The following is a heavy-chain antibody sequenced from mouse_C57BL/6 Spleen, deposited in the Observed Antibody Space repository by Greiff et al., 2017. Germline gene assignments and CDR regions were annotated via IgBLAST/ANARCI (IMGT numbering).Heavy chain of an antibody. J-gene: IGHJ2*01. D-gene: IGHD1-1*01. CDR1: GYTFTDYE. Sequence: QVQLQQSGAELVRPGASVTLSCKASGYTFTDYEMHWVKQTPVHGLEWIGAIDPETGGTAYNQKFKGKAILTADKSSSTAYMELRSLTSEDSAVYYCTRIHYYGSSYFDYWGQGTTLTVSS. V-gene: IGHV1-15*01. CDR2: IDPETGGT. CDR3: TRIHYYGSSYFDY.